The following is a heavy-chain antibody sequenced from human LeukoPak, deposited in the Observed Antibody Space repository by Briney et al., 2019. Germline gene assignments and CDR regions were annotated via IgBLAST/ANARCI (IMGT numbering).Heavy chain of an antibody. Sequence: SETLSLTCTVSGGSISSYYWSWIRQPPGKGLEWIGYIYYSGSTNYNPSLKSRVTISVDTSKNQFSLKLSSVTAADTAVYYCARGRYGWLPFDFWGQGTLVTVSS. D-gene: IGHD3-16*01. CDR1: GGSISSYY. J-gene: IGHJ4*02. CDR2: IYYSGST. CDR3: ARGRYGWLPFDF. V-gene: IGHV4-59*01.